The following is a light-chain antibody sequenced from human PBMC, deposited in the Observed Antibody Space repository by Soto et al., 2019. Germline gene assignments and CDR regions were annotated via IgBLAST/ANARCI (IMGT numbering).Light chain of an antibody. V-gene: IGKV3-20*01. CDR2: GAS. J-gene: IGKJ2*01. CDR3: QQYGGSTYT. Sequence: EIVLTQSPGSLSLSPRERATLSCRASQSVSSNHLAWYQQKPGQAPRLLIYGASRRAAGIPDRFSGSGSGTDFTLTISRLEPEDFAVYYCQQYGGSTYTFGQGTKVEIE. CDR1: QSVSSNH.